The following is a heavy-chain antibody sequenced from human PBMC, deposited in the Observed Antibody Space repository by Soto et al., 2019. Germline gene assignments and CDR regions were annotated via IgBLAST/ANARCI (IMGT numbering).Heavy chain of an antibody. CDR1: GFTFSSYG. Sequence: QVQLVQSGAGVVQPGSSVRLSCAASGFTFSSYGMHWVRQAPGKGLEWVAVICYDGSTTYYADYVKGRFTISTDNSKSTLDLQMNSLGAEDTAVYYGARDRGRTGWFDPWGQGTLVTVSS. CDR3: ARDRGRTGWFDP. D-gene: IGHD1-26*01. V-gene: IGHV3-33*01. CDR2: ICYDGSTT. J-gene: IGHJ5*02.